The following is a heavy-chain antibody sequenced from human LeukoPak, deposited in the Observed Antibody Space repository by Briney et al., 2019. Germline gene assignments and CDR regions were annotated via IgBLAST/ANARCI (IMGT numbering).Heavy chain of an antibody. CDR1: GFTFSSYG. CDR3: SRPRGGDWNPDY. D-gene: IGHD2-21*02. Sequence: GGTLRLSCTASGFTFSSYGMSWVRQAPGKGLEWVSSISGNAVTTYYADSVKGRFTISRDDAKNSLFLQMNSLRVEDTAVYYCSRPRGGDWNPDYWGQGTLVTVSS. CDR2: ISGNAVTT. J-gene: IGHJ4*02. V-gene: IGHV3-23*01.